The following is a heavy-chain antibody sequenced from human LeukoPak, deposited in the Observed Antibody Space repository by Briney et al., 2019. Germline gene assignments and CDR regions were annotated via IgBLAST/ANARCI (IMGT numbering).Heavy chain of an antibody. CDR2: VRYDGSNE. CDR3: AKDSNSGYVSVGPNY. V-gene: IGHV3-30*02. CDR1: GFVFSNYG. Sequence: GGSLRLSCQTSGFVFSNYGMHWVRQAPGKGLEWVAFVRYDGSNEYYADSVKGRFTISRDNSRNTLYLQMNSLRAEDTGVYSCAKDSNSGYVSVGPNYWGLGTPITVSS. J-gene: IGHJ4*02. D-gene: IGHD5-12*01.